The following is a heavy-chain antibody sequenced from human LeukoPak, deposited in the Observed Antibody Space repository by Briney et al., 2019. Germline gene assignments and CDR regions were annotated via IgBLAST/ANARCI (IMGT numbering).Heavy chain of an antibody. V-gene: IGHV4-34*01. J-gene: IGHJ5*02. D-gene: IGHD5-18*01. CDR3: ARAKPSYSHSWFDP. CDR2: INHSGST. Sequence: ASETLSLTCAVYGGSFSGYYWSWIRQPPGKGLEWIGEINHSGSTNYNPSLKSRVTISVDTSKNQFSLKLSSVTAADTAVYYCARAKPSYSHSWFDPWGQGTLVTVSS. CDR1: GGSFSGYY.